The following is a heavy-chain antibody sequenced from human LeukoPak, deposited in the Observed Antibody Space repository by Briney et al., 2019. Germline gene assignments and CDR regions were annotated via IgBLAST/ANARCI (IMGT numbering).Heavy chain of an antibody. V-gene: IGHV3-23*01. CDR1: GFTFSNYG. CDR3: AGGAGVYYYGMDV. CDR2: ISSGGSAT. J-gene: IGHJ6*02. Sequence: GGSLRLSCPASGFTFSNYGLSWVRPAPGKGLEWVSAISSGGSATYYADFGKGSFTISRYNTKNTLLMQMNTLRAADTSVYYCAGGAGVYYYGMDVWGQGTSVTVSS.